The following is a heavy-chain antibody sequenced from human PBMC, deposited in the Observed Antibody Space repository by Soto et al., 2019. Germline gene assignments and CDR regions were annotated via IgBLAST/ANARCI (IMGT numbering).Heavy chain of an antibody. Sequence: ASVKVSCKASGYTFTSYGISWVRQAPGQGLEWMGWISAYNGNTNYAQKLQGRVTMTTDTSTSTAYMKLRSLRSDDTAVYYCATHLMVRGPRTFDIWGQGTMVTVS. D-gene: IGHD3-10*01. CDR3: ATHLMVRGPRTFDI. CDR2: ISAYNGNT. CDR1: GYTFTSYG. V-gene: IGHV1-18*01. J-gene: IGHJ3*02.